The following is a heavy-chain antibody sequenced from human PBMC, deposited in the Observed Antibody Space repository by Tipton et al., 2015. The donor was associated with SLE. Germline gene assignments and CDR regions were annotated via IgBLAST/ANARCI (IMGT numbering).Heavy chain of an antibody. J-gene: IGHJ3*01. D-gene: IGHD2-8*01. CDR1: GFTFRSYA. CDR3: ARDPLWVPVYAAAFDL. CDR2: IWYDGSNK. Sequence: SLRLSCVASGFTFRSYAITWVRQAPGKGLEWVALIWYDGSNKYDADSVKGRFTISRDNSKNTLYLQMNSLRAEDTGVYYCARDPLWVPVYAAAFDLWGRGTVVTVSS. V-gene: IGHV3-33*08.